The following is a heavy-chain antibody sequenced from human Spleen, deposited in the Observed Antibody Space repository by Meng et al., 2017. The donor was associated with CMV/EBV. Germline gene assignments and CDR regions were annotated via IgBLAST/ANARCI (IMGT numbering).Heavy chain of an antibody. J-gene: IGHJ4*02. Sequence: QWHVTQWGVGLLKPSEPRSLTCAVYGGSFSGYYWSWIRQPPGKGLEWIGEINHSGSTNYNPSLKSRVTISVDTSKNQFSLKLSSVTAADTAVYYCARAAIADTFDYWGQGTLVTVSS. CDR2: INHSGST. CDR3: ARAAIADTFDY. D-gene: IGHD6-13*01. CDR1: GGSFSGYY. V-gene: IGHV4-34*01.